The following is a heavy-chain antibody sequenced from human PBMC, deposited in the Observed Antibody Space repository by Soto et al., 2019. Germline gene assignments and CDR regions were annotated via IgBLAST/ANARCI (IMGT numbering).Heavy chain of an antibody. V-gene: IGHV3-21*06. CDR3: AKEGHSYYFYYGLDV. CDR2: ISSTTNYI. J-gene: IGHJ6*02. Sequence: GGSLRLSCAASGFTFYNYAMSWVRQAPGKGLEWVSSISSTTNYIYYGDSMKGRFTISRDNAKNSLYLEMNSLRAEDTAVYYCAKEGHSYYFYYGLDVWGQGTTVTVSS. CDR1: GFTFYNYA.